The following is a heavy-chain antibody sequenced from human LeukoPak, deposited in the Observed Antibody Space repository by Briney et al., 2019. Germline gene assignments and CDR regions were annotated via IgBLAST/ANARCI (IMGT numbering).Heavy chain of an antibody. CDR3: AKDSSGWYNWFDP. D-gene: IGHD6-19*01. CDR1: GFTFSNAW. V-gene: IGHV3-15*01. CDR2: IKSKTDGGTT. J-gene: IGHJ5*02. Sequence: GGSLRLSCAASGFTFSNAWMSWVRQAPGKGLEWVGRIKSKTDGGTTDYAAPVKGRFTISRDDSKNTLYLQMNSLRAEDTAVYYCAKDSSGWYNWFDPWGQGTLVTVSS.